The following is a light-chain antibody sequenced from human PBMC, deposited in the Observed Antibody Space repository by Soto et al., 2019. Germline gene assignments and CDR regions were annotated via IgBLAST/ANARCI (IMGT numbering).Light chain of an antibody. J-gene: IGKJ5*01. Sequence: SRSPATLSLPRGEGVTLSFRVSESVDTNFAWYQKRPGQAPRLLIYGASIRATDVPVRFSGSGSGTDFTLTITSLQSEDSAVYYCQQYNTSPIAFGQGTRLEIK. CDR3: QQYNTSPIA. CDR1: ESVDTN. V-gene: IGKV3-15*01. CDR2: GAS.